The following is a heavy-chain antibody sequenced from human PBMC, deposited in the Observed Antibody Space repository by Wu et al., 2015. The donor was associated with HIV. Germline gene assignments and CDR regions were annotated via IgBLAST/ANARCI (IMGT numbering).Heavy chain of an antibody. CDR2: IIPIFGTA. Sequence: QVQLVQSGAEVKKPGSSVKVSCKASGGTFSSYAISWVRQAPGQGLEWMGGIIPIFGTANYAQKFQGRVTITADESTSTAYMELSSLRSEDTAVYYCARELGGRSGWYQGXFDIWGQGTMVTVSS. CDR1: GGTFSSYA. CDR3: ARELGGRSGWYQGXFDI. J-gene: IGHJ3*02. V-gene: IGHV1-69*12. D-gene: IGHD6-19*01.